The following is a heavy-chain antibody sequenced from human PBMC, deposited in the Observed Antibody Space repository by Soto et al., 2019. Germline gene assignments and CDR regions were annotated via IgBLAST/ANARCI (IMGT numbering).Heavy chain of an antibody. CDR1: GFTFSHYG. Sequence: LRLSCAASGFTFSHYGIHWVRQAPGKGMEWVAVVGNDGGTKYYADSVKGRFTISRDNSKSTLYLQMNSLRDEDTAVYYCAKEFRERAGPWYFVLWGRGTLVTVSS. CDR3: AKEFRERAGPWYFVL. V-gene: IGHV3-30*18. J-gene: IGHJ2*01. D-gene: IGHD1-1*01. CDR2: VGNDGGTK.